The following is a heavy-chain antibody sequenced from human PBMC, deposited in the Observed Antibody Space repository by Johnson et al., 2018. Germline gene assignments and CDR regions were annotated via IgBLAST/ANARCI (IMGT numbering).Heavy chain of an antibody. V-gene: IGHV3-33*01. CDR1: GFTFSSYG. CDR3: ARGDYSTYYYYYGRDV. D-gene: IGHD4-11*01. CDR2: IWYDGSNK. J-gene: IGHJ6*02. Sequence: QVQLQQSGGGVVQPGRSLRLSCAASGFTFSSYGMHWVRQAPGKGLEWVAVIWYDGSNKYYADSVKGRFTISRDNSKNTLYLQMNSLRAEETAVYYCARGDYSTYYYYYGRDVWGQGTTVTVSS.